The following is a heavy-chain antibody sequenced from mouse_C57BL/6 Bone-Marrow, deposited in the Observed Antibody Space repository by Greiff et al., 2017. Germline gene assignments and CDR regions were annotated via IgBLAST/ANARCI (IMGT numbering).Heavy chain of an antibody. CDR3: SRQVTTVLATKYFDV. D-gene: IGHD1-1*01. CDR2: ISGGGGNT. CDR1: GFTFSSYT. J-gene: IGHJ1*03. Sequence: EVHLVESGGGLVKPGGSLKLSCAASGFTFSSYTMSWVRQTPEKRLQWVAAISGGGGNTYYPDSVKGRFTISRDNDQNILYLKMSSLRSEDTALYYCSRQVTTVLATKYFDVGGTGTTVTVSS. V-gene: IGHV5-9*01.